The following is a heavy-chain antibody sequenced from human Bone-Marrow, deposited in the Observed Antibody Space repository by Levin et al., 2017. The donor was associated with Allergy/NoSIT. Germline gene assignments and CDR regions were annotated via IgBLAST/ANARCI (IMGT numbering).Heavy chain of an antibody. CDR3: ARSLRATYNWFDP. J-gene: IGHJ5*02. CDR2: ISYDGSNK. CDR1: GFTFSSYA. Sequence: GGSLRLSCAASGFTFSSYAMHWVRQAPGKGLEWVAVISYDGSNKYYADSVKGRFTISRDNSKNTLYLQMNSLRAEDTAVYYCARSLRATYNWFDPWGQGTLVTVSS. V-gene: IGHV3-30*04.